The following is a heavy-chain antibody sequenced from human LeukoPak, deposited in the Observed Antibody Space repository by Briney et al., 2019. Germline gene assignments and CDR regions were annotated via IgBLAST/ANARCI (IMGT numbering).Heavy chain of an antibody. CDR3: ARGYGDYEPYYFDY. CDR2: IIPIFGTA. Sequence: GASVKVSCKASGYTFTSYGISWVRQAPGQGLEWMGRIIPIFGTANYAQKFQGRVTITTDESTSTAYMELSSLRSEDTAVYYCARGYGDYEPYYFDYWGQGTLVTVSS. J-gene: IGHJ4*02. CDR1: GYTFTSYG. V-gene: IGHV1-69*05. D-gene: IGHD4-17*01.